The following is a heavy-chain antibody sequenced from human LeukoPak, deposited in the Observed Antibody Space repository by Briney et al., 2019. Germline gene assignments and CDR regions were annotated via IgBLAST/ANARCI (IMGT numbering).Heavy chain of an antibody. CDR1: GFTFSDDY. Sequence: PGGSLRLSCAASGFTFSDDYMSWIRQAPGKGLEWVSYITSSGSTMYYIDSVKGRFTISRDNAKNSLYLQMNSLRAEDTAVYYCARELRRLRGVFEMWGQGTMVTVSS. D-gene: IGHD2-8*01. CDR3: ARELRRLRGVFEM. V-gene: IGHV3-11*01. CDR2: ITSSGSTM. J-gene: IGHJ3*02.